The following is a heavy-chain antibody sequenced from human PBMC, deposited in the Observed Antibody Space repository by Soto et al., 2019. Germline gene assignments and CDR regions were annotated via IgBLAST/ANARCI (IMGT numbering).Heavy chain of an antibody. V-gene: IGHV4-34*01. CDR1: GGSFSGYY. CDR2: INHSGST. J-gene: IGHJ5*02. CDR3: ARRVPVYNWNYRRDNWFDP. D-gene: IGHD1-7*01. Sequence: SETLSLTCAVYGGSFSGYYWSWIRQPPGKGLEWIGEINHSGSTNYNPSLKSRVTISVDTSKNQFSLKLSSVTAADTAVYYCARRVPVYNWNYRRDNWFDPWGQGTLVTVSS.